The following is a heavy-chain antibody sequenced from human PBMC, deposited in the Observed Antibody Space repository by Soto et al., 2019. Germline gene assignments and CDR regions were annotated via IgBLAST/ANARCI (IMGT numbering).Heavy chain of an antibody. CDR1: GFTFSNYW. Sequence: GGSLRLSCAASGFTFSNYWMHWVRQAPGKGLVWVSRINSDGSITSYADSVKGRFTISRDNAKNTLYLQMNSLRAEDTAVYHCVRVADNWPLWGQGTLVTVSS. J-gene: IGHJ4*02. V-gene: IGHV3-74*01. CDR2: INSDGSIT. CDR3: VRVADNWPL.